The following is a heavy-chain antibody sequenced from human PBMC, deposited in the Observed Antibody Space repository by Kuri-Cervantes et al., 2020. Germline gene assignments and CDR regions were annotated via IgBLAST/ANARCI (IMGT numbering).Heavy chain of an antibody. D-gene: IGHD3-22*01. V-gene: IGHV4-61*02. CDR2: IYTSGST. CDR3: ARLVDSSRGPCFDY. J-gene: IGHJ4*02. CDR1: GGSISSGSYY. Sequence: SETLSLTCTVSGGSISSGSYYWSWIRQPAGKGLEWIGRIYTSGSTNYNPSLKSRVTISVDTSKNQFSLKLSSVTAADTAVYYCARLVDSSRGPCFDYWGQGTLVTVSS.